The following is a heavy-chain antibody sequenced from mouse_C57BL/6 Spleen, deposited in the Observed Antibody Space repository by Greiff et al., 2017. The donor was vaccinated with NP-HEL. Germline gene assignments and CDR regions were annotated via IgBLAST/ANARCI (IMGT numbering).Heavy chain of an antibody. D-gene: IGHD2-1*01. CDR2: IYPGSGNT. Sequence: QVQLKQSGPELVKPGASVKISCKASGYSFTSYYIHWVKQRPGQGLEWIGWIYPGSGNTKYNEKFKGKATLTADTSSSTAYMQLSSLTSEDSAVYYCASYYGNYSYFDVWGTGTTVTVSS. V-gene: IGHV1-66*01. J-gene: IGHJ1*03. CDR1: GYSFTSYY. CDR3: ASYYGNYSYFDV.